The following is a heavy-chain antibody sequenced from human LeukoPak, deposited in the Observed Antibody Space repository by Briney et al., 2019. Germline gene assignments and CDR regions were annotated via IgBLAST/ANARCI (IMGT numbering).Heavy chain of an antibody. V-gene: IGHV1-2*06. D-gene: IGHD2-21*02. J-gene: IGHJ4*02. Sequence: ASVTVSCKASGYTFTGYYVHWVRQAPGQGLEWMGRINPNSGDTNYAQKFQGRVTMTRDTSISTAYMELSRPRSDDTAVYYCARDYCGGDCFPDYWGQGTLVTVSS. CDR1: GYTFTGYY. CDR2: INPNSGDT. CDR3: ARDYCGGDCFPDY.